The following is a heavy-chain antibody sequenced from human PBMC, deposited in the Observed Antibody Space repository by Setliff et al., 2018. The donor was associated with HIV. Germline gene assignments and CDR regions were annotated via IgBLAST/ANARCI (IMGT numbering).Heavy chain of an antibody. Sequence: GASVKVSCKASGDTFTTYALQWVRQAPGQRLEWMGWINAGNGDTKSSQKFQGRVTITRDTSASTAYMELSSLSSEDTGVYYCAIGSSNWPHRPNNYYFDYWGQGTPVTVSS. CDR2: INAGNGDT. V-gene: IGHV1-3*01. CDR3: AIGSSNWPHRPNNYYFDY. CDR1: GDTFTTYA. D-gene: IGHD6-13*01. J-gene: IGHJ4*02.